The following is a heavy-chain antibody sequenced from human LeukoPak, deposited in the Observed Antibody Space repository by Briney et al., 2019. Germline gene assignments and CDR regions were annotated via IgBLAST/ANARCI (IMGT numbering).Heavy chain of an antibody. CDR2: ISWNSGSI. D-gene: IGHD3-16*01. CDR3: ARDRSLGLMDV. J-gene: IGHJ6*03. V-gene: IGHV3-9*01. CDR1: GFTFDDYA. Sequence: QTGGSLRLSCAASGFTFDDYAMHWVRQAPGKGLEWVSGISWNSGSIGYADSVKGRFTISRDNAKNSLYLQMNGLRAEDTAVYYCARDRSLGLMDVWGKGTTVTVSS.